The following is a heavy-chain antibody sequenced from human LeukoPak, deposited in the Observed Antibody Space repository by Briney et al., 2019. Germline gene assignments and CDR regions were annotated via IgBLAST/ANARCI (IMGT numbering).Heavy chain of an antibody. CDR1: GVSITGNDQF. CDR3: GGGLGYCSSTRFPPDS. V-gene: IGHV4-30-4*01. CDR2: IDYSGTT. Sequence: SETLSLTCTVSGVSITGNDQFWSWIRQPPGKGLEWIGYIDYSGTTYCNPSLKGRVNMSRDTSKNQFSLNLNSVTAADTAFYYCGGGLGYCSSTRFPPDSWGQGTLVTVSS. J-gene: IGHJ5*01. D-gene: IGHD2-2*01.